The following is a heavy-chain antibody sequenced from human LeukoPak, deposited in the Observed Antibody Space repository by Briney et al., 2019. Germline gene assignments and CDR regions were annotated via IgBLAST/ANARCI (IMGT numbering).Heavy chain of an antibody. CDR3: ANSRGNTVPYNWFDS. V-gene: IGHV3-23*01. CDR1: GFTFSSSA. J-gene: IGHJ5*01. Sequence: GGSLRLSCAASGFTFSSSAMSWVRQAPGKGLEWVSVISTSGDGTYYADSVKGRFTISRDNSKNTLYLQMNSLRAEDTAVYYCANSRGNTVPYNWFDSWGQGTLVTVSS. CDR2: ISTSGDGT. D-gene: IGHD2-2*01.